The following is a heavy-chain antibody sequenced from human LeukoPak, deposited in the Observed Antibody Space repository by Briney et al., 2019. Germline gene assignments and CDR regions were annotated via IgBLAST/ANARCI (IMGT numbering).Heavy chain of an antibody. CDR3: AKARGDNSLVGAYDY. CDR1: GFTFGDYA. J-gene: IGHJ4*02. Sequence: PGGSLRLSCTASGFTFGDYAMSWFRQAPGKGLEWVSAISGSGGSTYYADSVKGRFTISRDNSKNTLYLQMNSLRAEDTAVYYCAKARGDNSLVGAYDYWGQGTLVTVSS. CDR2: ISGSGGST. D-gene: IGHD1-26*01. V-gene: IGHV3-23*01.